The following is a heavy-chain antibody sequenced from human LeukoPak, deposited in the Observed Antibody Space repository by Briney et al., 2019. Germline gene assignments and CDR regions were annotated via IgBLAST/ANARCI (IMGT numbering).Heavy chain of an antibody. D-gene: IGHD4-17*01. J-gene: IGHJ4*02. V-gene: IGHV3-21*01. CDR2: ISSGSSNI. CDR1: GFTFSGYT. CDR3: ARGRDSDYAFDY. Sequence: GSLRLSCAASGFTFSGYTINWVRQAPGKGLEWVSSISSGSSNIYYADSVKGRFTISRDNAKNSLYLQMNSLRAEDTAVYYCARGRDSDYAFDYWGQGTLVTVSS.